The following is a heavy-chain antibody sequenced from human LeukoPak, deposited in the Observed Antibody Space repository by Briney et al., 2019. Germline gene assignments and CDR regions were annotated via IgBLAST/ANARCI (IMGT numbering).Heavy chain of an antibody. J-gene: IGHJ5*02. CDR2: IMPLFGTA. V-gene: IGHV1-69*05. Sequence: ASVKLSCKTSGGTFNNSAISWVRQAPGHGLEWLGGIMPLFGTAGYAQKFQGRVTITKDESTRTVYLELTSLTSDDTAVYYWARDVHGDYESGWFDPWGKGTLVSVSS. CDR1: GGTFNNSA. D-gene: IGHD4-17*01. CDR3: ARDVHGDYESGWFDP.